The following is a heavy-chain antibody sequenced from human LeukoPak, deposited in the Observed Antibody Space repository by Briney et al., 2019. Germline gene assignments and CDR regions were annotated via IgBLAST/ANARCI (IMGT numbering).Heavy chain of an antibody. J-gene: IGHJ3*02. D-gene: IGHD4-23*01. CDR2: ISSNGGST. V-gene: IGHV3-64*01. Sequence: TGGSLRLSCAASGFTFSSYAMHWVRQAPGKGLEYVSAISSNGGSTYYANSVKGRFTISRDNSKNTLYLQMGSLRAEDMAVYYCAGSSGGKGGGAFDIWGQGTMVTVSS. CDR1: GFTFSSYA. CDR3: AGSSGGKGGGAFDI.